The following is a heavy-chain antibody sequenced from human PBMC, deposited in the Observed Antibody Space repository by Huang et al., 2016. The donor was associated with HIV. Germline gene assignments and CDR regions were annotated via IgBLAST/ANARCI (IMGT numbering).Heavy chain of an antibody. V-gene: IGHV3-30*18. J-gene: IGHJ4*02. CDR1: KCTFRSYA. CDR2: ISYDGTNK. Sequence: QVQLVESGGGVVQPGRSLDLSCEGLKCTFRSYALHWVRQAPGKGLEWGTCISYDGTNKSYADSVKGRFTISRDNSKNTLYLQMNSLRAEDTAVYYCAKDFWDYGSGNYPLVFWGQGTLVTVSS. CDR3: AKDFWDYGSGNYPLVF. D-gene: IGHD3-10*01.